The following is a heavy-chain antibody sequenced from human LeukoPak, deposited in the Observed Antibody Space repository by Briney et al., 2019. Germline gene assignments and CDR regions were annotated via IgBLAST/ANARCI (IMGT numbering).Heavy chain of an antibody. J-gene: IGHJ4*02. CDR3: VRVDHSLGKTYFDY. CDR2: ISSSSSFM. CDR1: GFTFSTYS. D-gene: IGHD2-21*01. Sequence: GGSLRLSCAASGFTFSTYSLNWVRQAPWKGLEWVSSISSSSSFMYYADSVKGRFTISRDNAKNALYLQMNSLRAEDTAVYYCVRVDHSLGKTYFDYWGQGTLVTVSS. V-gene: IGHV3-21*01.